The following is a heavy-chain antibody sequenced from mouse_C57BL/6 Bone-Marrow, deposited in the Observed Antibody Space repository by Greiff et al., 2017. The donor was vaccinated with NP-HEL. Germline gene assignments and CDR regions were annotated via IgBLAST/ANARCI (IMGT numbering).Heavy chain of an antibody. CDR3: ARDRYPY. V-gene: IGHV5-4*01. CDR2: ISDGGSYT. J-gene: IGHJ4*01. Sequence: EVQLVESGGGLVKPGGSLKLSCAASGFTFSSYAMSWVRQTPEKRLEWVATISDGGSYTYYPDNVKGRFTISRDNAKNNRYLQMSHLKSEDTAMYYCARDRYPYWGQGTSVTVSS. CDR1: GFTFSSYA.